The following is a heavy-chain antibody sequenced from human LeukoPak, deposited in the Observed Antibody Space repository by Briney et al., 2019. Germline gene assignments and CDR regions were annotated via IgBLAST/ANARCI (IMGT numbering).Heavy chain of an antibody. CDR2: IKSDGSTI. V-gene: IGHV3-74*01. D-gene: IGHD5-12*01. CDR3: ARVGAVATTEDY. CDR1: GFTFSSYW. Sequence: PGGSLRLSCEVSGFTFSSYWMHWVRQAPGQGPVWVSRIKSDGSTIRYADSVKGRFTISRDNVKNMLYLQMNNLRAEDTAVYYCARVGAVATTEDYWGQGTPVIVSS. J-gene: IGHJ4*02.